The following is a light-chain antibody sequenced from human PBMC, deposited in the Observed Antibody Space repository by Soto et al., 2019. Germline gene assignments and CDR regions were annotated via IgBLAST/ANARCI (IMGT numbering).Light chain of an antibody. CDR3: QRYNSNSRT. CDR1: QNVNNW. CDR2: DAS. V-gene: IGKV1-5*01. J-gene: IGKJ1*01. Sequence: DIQMTQSPSTLSASVGDRVTITCRASQNVNNWVAWYQQKPGKAPKFLIYDASVLESGVPSRFSGSGSWTEFTLTISSLQPDDFATYYCQRYNSNSRTFGQGTNVEMK.